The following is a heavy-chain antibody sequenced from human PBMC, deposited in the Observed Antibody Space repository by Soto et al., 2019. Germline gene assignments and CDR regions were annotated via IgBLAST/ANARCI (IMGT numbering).Heavy chain of an antibody. V-gene: IGHV3-13*01. D-gene: IGHD3-10*01. J-gene: IGHJ4*02. CDR2: IGPAGDT. Sequence: GSLRLSCAASGFNFTYYDMVWVRQATGKGLEWVSVIGPAGDTYYPDSVKGRFSISREDATNSLYLQMNSLRAGDTAVYFCARAYYYGSGIYFTFDHWGQGTMLTV. CDR1: GFNFTYYD. CDR3: ARAYYYGSGIYFTFDH.